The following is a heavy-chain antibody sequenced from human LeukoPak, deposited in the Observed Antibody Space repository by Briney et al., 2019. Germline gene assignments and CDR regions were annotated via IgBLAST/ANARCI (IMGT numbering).Heavy chain of an antibody. CDR1: GGSIINYY. J-gene: IGHJ4*02. Sequence: SETLSLTCTGSGGSIINYYWSWIRQPPEKGPEWIGYVYYDGSTNYNPSLKSRVTMSVDTSKNQLSLKLSSVTAADTAVYYCARHPPATGRFDYWGQGTLGTVSS. D-gene: IGHD1-14*01. CDR3: ARHPPATGRFDY. CDR2: VYYDGST. V-gene: IGHV4-59*01.